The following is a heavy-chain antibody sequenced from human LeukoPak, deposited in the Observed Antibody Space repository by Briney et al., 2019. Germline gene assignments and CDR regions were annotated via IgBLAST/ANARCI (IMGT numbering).Heavy chain of an antibody. V-gene: IGHV7-4-1*02. D-gene: IGHD4-17*01. Sequence: GASVKVSCKASGYTFTSYGISWVRQAPGQGLEWMGWINTNTGNPTYAQGFTGRFVFSLDTSVSTAYLQISSLKAEDTAVYYCARASPTTVTTYYYGMDVWGQGTTVTVSS. CDR2: INTNTGNP. J-gene: IGHJ6*02. CDR3: ARASPTTVTTYYYGMDV. CDR1: GYTFTSYG.